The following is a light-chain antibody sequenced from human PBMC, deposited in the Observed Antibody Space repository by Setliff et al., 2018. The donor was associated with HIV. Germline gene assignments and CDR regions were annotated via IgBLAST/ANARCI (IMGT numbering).Light chain of an antibody. V-gene: IGLV2-11*01. CDR3: CSYAGTYTYV. J-gene: IGLJ1*01. Sequence: QSVLTQPPSVSGSPGQSVTISCTGTSSDIGVYNYVSWYQQHPGRAPKLMIYDVNKRPSGVPGRFSGSKSGNAASLTIPGLRAEDEADYYCCSYAGTYTYVFGTGTKVTVL. CDR2: DVN. CDR1: SSDIGVYNY.